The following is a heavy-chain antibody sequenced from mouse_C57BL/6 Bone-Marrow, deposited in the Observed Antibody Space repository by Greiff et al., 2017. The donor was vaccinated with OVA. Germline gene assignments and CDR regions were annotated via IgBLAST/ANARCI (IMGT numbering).Heavy chain of an antibody. CDR1: EYAFPSYD. V-gene: IGHV5-2*01. Sequence: EVQRVESGGGLVQPGESLKLSCESTEYAFPSYDMSWVRQTPEKRLELVAAINSDGGSTYYPDTMERRYIISRDNTKKTRYLQMSSLRAYDTALYYCARQPYGDYWGQGTSVTVSS. CDR2: INSDGGST. J-gene: IGHJ4*01. CDR3: ARQPYGDY. D-gene: IGHD2-10*02.